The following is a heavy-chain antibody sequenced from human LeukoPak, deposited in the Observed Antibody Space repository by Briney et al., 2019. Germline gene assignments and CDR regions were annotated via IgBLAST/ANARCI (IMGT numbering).Heavy chain of an antibody. V-gene: IGHV6-1*01. CDR3: ARDFGGLRYFDWSAPYYMDV. J-gene: IGHJ6*03. CDR1: GDSVSSNSAA. D-gene: IGHD3-9*01. CDR2: TYYRSKWYN. Sequence: SQTLSLTCAISGDSVSSNSAAWNWIRQSPSRGLEWLGRTYYRSKWYNDYAVSVKSRITINPDTSKNQFSLQLNSVTPEDTAVYYCARDFGGLRYFDWSAPYYMDVWGKGTTVTISS.